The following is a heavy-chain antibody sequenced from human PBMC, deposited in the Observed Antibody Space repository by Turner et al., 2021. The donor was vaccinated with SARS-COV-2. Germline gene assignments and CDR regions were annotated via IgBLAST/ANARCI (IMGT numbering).Heavy chain of an antibody. J-gene: IGHJ6*02. CDR1: GFTFDDYA. Sequence: EVQLVESGGGLVQPGRSLRFSCAASGFTFDDYAMHWVRQAPGKGLEWVSGISWNSGTIDYADSVKGRFTISRDNAKNSLYLQMNSLRAEDTALYYCAKLAARSAYYYYGMDVWGQGTTVTVSS. CDR2: ISWNSGTI. V-gene: IGHV3-9*01. D-gene: IGHD6-6*01. CDR3: AKLAARSAYYYYGMDV.